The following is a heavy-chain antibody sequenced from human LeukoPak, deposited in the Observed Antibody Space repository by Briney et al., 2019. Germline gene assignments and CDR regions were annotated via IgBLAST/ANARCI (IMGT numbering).Heavy chain of an antibody. CDR3: ARDTSGYYYFDL. D-gene: IGHD3-22*01. V-gene: IGHV4-39*02. Sequence: KPSETLSLTCTVSGGSISSGAYYWGWIRQPPGKELEWIGSIYYSGRTYYNPSLKSRVTISVDTSKNQFSLRLSSVTATDTAVYYCARDTSGYYYFDLWGQGTLVTVSS. CDR1: GGSISSGAYY. CDR2: IYYSGRT. J-gene: IGHJ4*02.